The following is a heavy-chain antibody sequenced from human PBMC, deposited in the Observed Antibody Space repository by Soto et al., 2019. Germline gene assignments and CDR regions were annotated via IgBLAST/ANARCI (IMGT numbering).Heavy chain of an antibody. D-gene: IGHD3-10*01. CDR1: GFIFTNYW. CDR2: IHQDGSEK. CDR3: ASGDHTDY. V-gene: IGHV3-7*03. Sequence: EVQLVESGGGLVPPGGSLRLSCAASGFIFTNYWMTWFRQAPGKGLEWLANIHQDGSEKYYMDSVKGRFTISRDTVQNSMFLQMNSLRAEDTAVYYCASGDHTDYWGQGTLVTVSS. J-gene: IGHJ4*02.